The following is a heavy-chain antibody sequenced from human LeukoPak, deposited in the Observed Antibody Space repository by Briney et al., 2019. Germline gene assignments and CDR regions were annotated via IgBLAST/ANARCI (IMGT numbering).Heavy chain of an antibody. D-gene: IGHD7-27*01. Sequence: PSETLSLTCAVYGGSFSGYYWSWIRQPPGKGLEWIGEINHSGSTNYNPSLKSRVTIPVDTSKNQFSLKLSSVTAADTAVYYCARAGESRSLDYWGQGTLVTVSS. CDR2: INHSGST. J-gene: IGHJ4*02. CDR1: GGSFSGYY. CDR3: ARAGESRSLDY. V-gene: IGHV4-34*01.